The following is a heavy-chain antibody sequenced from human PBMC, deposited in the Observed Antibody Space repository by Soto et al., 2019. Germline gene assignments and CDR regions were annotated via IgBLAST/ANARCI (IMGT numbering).Heavy chain of an antibody. D-gene: IGHD1-26*01. CDR3: ARDGEPAEYFQH. V-gene: IGHV4-31*03. CDR1: GGSISSGVYY. CDR2: IYYSGST. Sequence: QVQLQESGPGLVKPSQTLSLTCTVSGGSISSGVYYWSWIRQHPGKGLEWIGYIYYSGSTYYNPSLKSRVTISVDTSKNQFSLKLSSVTAADTAVYYCARDGEPAEYFQHWGQGTLVTVSS. J-gene: IGHJ1*01.